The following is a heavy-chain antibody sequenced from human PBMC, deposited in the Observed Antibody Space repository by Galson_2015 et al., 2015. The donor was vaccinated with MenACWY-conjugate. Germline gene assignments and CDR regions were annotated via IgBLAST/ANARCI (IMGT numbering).Heavy chain of an antibody. D-gene: IGHD3-3*01. CDR1: GDSISGYY. V-gene: IGHV4-59*08. CDR2: IYSSGST. J-gene: IGHJ4*02. CDR3: ARVVINDFWSGFPAFDY. Sequence: ETLSLTCVVSGDSISGYYWSWIRQPPGKGLEWIGHIYSSGSTNYNPSLKSRVTMSVDTSKSQFSLKLTSVTAADTAVYYCARVVINDFWSGFPAFDYWGQGILVTVSS.